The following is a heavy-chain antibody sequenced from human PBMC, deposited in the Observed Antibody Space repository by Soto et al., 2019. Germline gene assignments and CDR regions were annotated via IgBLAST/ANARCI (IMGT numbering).Heavy chain of an antibody. V-gene: IGHV4-34*01. J-gene: IGHJ6*02. CDR2: INQSGST. Sequence: PSETLSLTCAVYGGSFSGYYWSWIRQPPGKGLEWIGEINQSGSTNYNPSLKSRVTISVDTSKNQFSLKLSSVTAADTAIYYCATQTISYTWGVWGRGTSVTVSS. CDR1: GGSFSGYY. D-gene: IGHD3-16*01. CDR3: ATQTISYTWGV.